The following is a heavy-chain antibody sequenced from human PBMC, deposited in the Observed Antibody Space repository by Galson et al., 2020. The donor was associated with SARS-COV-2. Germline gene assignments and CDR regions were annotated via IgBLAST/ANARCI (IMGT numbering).Heavy chain of an antibody. CDR1: GGSFSGHY. V-gene: IGHV4-34*01. CDR2: INPSGST. CDR3: ARGRPGYSSSWYES. D-gene: IGHD6-13*01. J-gene: IGHJ4*02. Sequence: SETLSLTRAVYGGSFSGHYWSWIRQPPGKGLEWIGEINPSGSTNYNPSLKSRVTISIDTSKNQFSLKLSSVTAADTAVYYCARGRPGYSSSWYESWGQGTLVTVSS.